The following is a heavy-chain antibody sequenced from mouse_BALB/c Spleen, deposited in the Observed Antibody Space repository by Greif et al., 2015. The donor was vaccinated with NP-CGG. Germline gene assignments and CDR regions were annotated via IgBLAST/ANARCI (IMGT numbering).Heavy chain of an antibody. CDR1: GDSITSGY. Sequence: VQLKESGPSLVKPSQTLSLTCSVTGDSITSGYWNWIRKFPGNKLEYMGYISYSGSTYYNPSLKSRISITRDTSKNXYYLQLNSVTTEDTATYYCARWLLPYYYAMDYWGQGTSVTVSS. CDR2: ISYSGST. D-gene: IGHD2-3*01. CDR3: ARWLLPYYYAMDY. J-gene: IGHJ4*01. V-gene: IGHV3-8*02.